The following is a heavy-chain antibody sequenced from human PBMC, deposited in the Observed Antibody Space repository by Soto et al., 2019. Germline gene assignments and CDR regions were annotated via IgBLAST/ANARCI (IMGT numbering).Heavy chain of an antibody. CDR2: FSGSGGIT. J-gene: IGHJ4*02. CDR1: GFTFSSYA. V-gene: IGHV3-23*01. CDR3: AKDRDPFCSNTSCNTVY. Sequence: GGSLRLSCAASGFTFSSYAMSWVRQAPGKGLEWVSTFSGSGGITYYADSVKGRFTISRDNSKNTLYLQMNSLRAEDTAVYYCAKDRDPFCSNTSCNTVYWGQGTLVTVSS. D-gene: IGHD2-2*02.